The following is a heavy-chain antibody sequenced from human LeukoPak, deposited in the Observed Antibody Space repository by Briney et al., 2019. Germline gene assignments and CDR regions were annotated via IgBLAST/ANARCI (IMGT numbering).Heavy chain of an antibody. CDR3: ARAKRITIFGVVILPRGYMDV. D-gene: IGHD3-3*01. CDR1: GGSFSGYY. Sequence: PSETLSLTCAVYGGSFSGYYWSWIRQPPGKGLEWIGEINHSGSTNYNPSLKSRVTISVDTSKNQFSLKLSSVTAADTAVYYCARAKRITIFGVVILPRGYMDVWGKGTTVTVSS. V-gene: IGHV4-34*01. J-gene: IGHJ6*03. CDR2: INHSGST.